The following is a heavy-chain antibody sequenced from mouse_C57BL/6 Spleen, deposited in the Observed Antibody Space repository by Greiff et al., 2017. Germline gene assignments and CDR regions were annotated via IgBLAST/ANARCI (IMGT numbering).Heavy chain of an antibody. V-gene: IGHV5-9-1*02. D-gene: IGHD1-1*01. CDR2: ISSGGDYI. J-gene: IGHJ2*01. CDR1: GFTFSSYA. Sequence: EVKVVESGEGLVKPGGSLKLSCAASGFTFSSYAMSWVRQTPEKRLEWVAYISSGGDYIYYADTVKGRFTISRDNARNTLYLQMSSLKSEDTAMYYCTRGFSYYGSSYDYFDYWGQGTTLTVSS. CDR3: TRGFSYYGSSYDYFDY.